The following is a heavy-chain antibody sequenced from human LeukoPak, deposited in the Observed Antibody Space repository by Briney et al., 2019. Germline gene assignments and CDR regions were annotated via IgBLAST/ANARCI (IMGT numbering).Heavy chain of an antibody. D-gene: IGHD1-26*01. V-gene: IGHV1-18*01. CDR2: ISTYNGHT. CDR1: GYTFTSYG. CDR3: AREEADSGSYYVDY. J-gene: IGHJ4*02. Sequence: ASVKVSCKASGYTFTSYGISWVRQAPGQGLEWMGWISTYNGHTNYAQELQGRVTMTTDTSTSTAYMELRSLRSDDTAVYYCAREEADSGSYYVDYWGQGTLATVSS.